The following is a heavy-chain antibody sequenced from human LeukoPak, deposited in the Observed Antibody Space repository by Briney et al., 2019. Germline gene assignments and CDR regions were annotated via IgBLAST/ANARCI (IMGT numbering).Heavy chain of an antibody. Sequence: GESLKISCAASGFTFSSYSMNWVRQAPGKGLEWVSSISSSSSYIYYADSVKGRFTISRDNAKNSLYLQMNSLRAEDTAVYYCARGIVGAFDYWGQGTLVTVSS. D-gene: IGHD1-26*01. CDR3: ARGIVGAFDY. CDR1: GFTFSSYS. J-gene: IGHJ4*02. V-gene: IGHV3-21*01. CDR2: ISSSSSYI.